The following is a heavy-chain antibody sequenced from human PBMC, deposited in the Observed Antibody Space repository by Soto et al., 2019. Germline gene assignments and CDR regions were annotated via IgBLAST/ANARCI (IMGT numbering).Heavy chain of an antibody. Sequence: EVQLLESGGGLVQPGGSLRLSCVASGFTFSSYAMSWVRQAPGKGLEWVSGISGRGGSTYYADSVKGRFTNSRDNSKNTLYLQMNSLTAEDTAIYYCVKERMEQYQVLPFFEYWGQGTQVTVSS. CDR3: VKERMEQYQVLPFFEY. CDR2: ISGRGGST. D-gene: IGHD2-2*01. CDR1: GFTFSSYA. J-gene: IGHJ4*02. V-gene: IGHV3-23*01.